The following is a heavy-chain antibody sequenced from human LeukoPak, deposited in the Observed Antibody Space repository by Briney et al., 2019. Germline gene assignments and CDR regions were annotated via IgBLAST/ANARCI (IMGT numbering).Heavy chain of an antibody. CDR1: GGTFSSYA. D-gene: IGHD3-10*01. Sequence: ASVKVSCKASGGTFSSYAISWVRQAPGQGLEWMGGIIPIFGTANYAQKFQGRVTITADESTSTAYMELSSLRSEDTAVYYCARALPAHYYGSGSQLDYFDYWGQGTLVTVSS. CDR3: ARALPAHYYGSGSQLDYFDY. CDR2: IIPIFGTA. V-gene: IGHV1-69*13. J-gene: IGHJ4*02.